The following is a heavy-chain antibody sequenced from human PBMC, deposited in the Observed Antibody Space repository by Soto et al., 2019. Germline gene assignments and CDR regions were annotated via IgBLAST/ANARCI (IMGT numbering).Heavy chain of an antibody. Sequence: SVKASCKASGGTFSSYAISWVRQAPGQGLEWMGGIIPIFSTANYAQKFQGRVTITADESTSTAYMEVSSLRSEDTAVYYCARDYCSGGSCYYGSYWFDPWGQGTLVTVSS. J-gene: IGHJ5*02. CDR3: ARDYCSGGSCYYGSYWFDP. CDR2: IIPIFSTA. V-gene: IGHV1-69*13. CDR1: GGTFSSYA. D-gene: IGHD2-15*01.